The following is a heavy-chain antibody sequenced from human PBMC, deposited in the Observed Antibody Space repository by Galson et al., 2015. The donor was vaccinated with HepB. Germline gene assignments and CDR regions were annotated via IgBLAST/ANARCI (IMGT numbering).Heavy chain of an antibody. CDR1: GFTFSSYE. Sequence: SLRLSCAASGFTFSSYEMNWVRQAPGKGLEWVSFISRSANIIKYADSVKGRFTISRDNAKNSLYLQMNILRAEDMAVYYCVGYYVSSGDAMGVWGQGTTVTVSS. CDR3: VGYYVSSGDAMGV. D-gene: IGHD2-15*01. J-gene: IGHJ6*02. V-gene: IGHV3-48*03. CDR2: ISRSANII.